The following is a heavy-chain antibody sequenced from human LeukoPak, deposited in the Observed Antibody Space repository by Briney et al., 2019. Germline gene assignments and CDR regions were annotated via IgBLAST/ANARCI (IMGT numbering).Heavy chain of an antibody. CDR1: GFTFDDYA. D-gene: IGHD2-8*01. J-gene: IGHJ4*02. V-gene: IGHV3-9*01. CDR2: ISWNSGSI. Sequence: GGSLRLSCAASGFTFDDYAMHWVRQATGKGLEWVSGISWNSGSIGYAHSVKGRFTISRDISENTMSLQMNSLRVEDPAIYYFAKAVGRCNGACTGGQGTLVTVSS. CDR3: AKAVGRCNGACT.